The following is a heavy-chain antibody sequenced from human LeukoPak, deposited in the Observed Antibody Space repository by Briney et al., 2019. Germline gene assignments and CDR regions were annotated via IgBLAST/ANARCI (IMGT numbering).Heavy chain of an antibody. CDR1: RFTFSDYY. D-gene: IGHD1-26*01. CDR3: AKGDTTWELPHDY. V-gene: IGHV3-11*01. CDR2: ISSSGSTI. Sequence: GGSLRLSCAASRFTFSDYYMSWIRQAPGKGLEWVSYISSSGSTIYYADSVKGRFTISRDNAKNSLYLQMNSLRAEDTAVYYCAKGDTTWELPHDYWGQGTLVTVSS. J-gene: IGHJ4*02.